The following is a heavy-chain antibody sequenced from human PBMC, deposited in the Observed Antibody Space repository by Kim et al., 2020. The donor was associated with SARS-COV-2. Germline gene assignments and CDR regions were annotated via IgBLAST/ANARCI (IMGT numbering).Heavy chain of an antibody. V-gene: IGHV4-59*08. CDR3: ARHELTCSSTSCYRYYYYGMYV. CDR2: IYYSGST. J-gene: IGHJ6*04. D-gene: IGHD2-2*02. Sequence: SETLSLTCTVSGGSISSYYWSWIRQPPGKGLEWIGYIYYSGSTNYNPSLKSRVIISVDTSKNQFSLKLSSVTAADTAVYYCARHELTCSSTSCYRYYYYGMYVWGKGTTVTASS. CDR1: GGSISSYY.